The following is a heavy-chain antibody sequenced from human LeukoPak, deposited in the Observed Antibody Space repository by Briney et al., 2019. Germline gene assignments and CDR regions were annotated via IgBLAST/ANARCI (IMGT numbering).Heavy chain of an antibody. CDR1: GFTFGNYA. CDR3: TRDHGLSSLPVARFAY. V-gene: IGHV3-49*03. Sequence: GGSPRLSCTASGFTFGNYAMSWFRQAPGKGREGVGFIRSEAYGGTTEYAASVEGRFTISRDEAKGMAYRQMNSLKTEDKAVCYCTRDHGLSSLPVARFAYWGERTLVTLSS. D-gene: IGHD4-23*01. J-gene: IGHJ4*02. CDR2: IRSEAYGGTT.